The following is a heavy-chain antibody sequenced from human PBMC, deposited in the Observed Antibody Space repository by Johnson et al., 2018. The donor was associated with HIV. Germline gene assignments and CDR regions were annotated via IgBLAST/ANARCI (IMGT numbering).Heavy chain of an antibody. J-gene: IGHJ3*02. D-gene: IGHD2-15*01. CDR3: ARSKDCSGGSCPDGFDI. Sequence: QMQLVESGGGLVQPGGSLRLSCATSGFTVSNNYMSWLRQAPGKGLEWVAGIGWNGLTIGYVDSVKGRFTISRDDATNSLYLRMDSLRSEDTALYYCARSKDCSGGSCPDGFDIWGQGTMVIVSS. CDR2: IGWNGLTI. CDR1: GFTVSNNY. V-gene: IGHV3-11*04.